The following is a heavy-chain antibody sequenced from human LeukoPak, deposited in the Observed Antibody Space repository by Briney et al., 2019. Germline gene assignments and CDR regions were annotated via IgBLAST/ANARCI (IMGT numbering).Heavy chain of an antibody. V-gene: IGHV3-48*04. CDR1: GFTFSSYS. CDR2: ISSSSSTI. J-gene: IGHJ6*02. CDR3: ARGEHYGSGSYCVYSYYYYGMDV. D-gene: IGHD3-10*01. Sequence: PGGSLRLSCAASGFTFSSYSMNWVRQAPGKGLEWVSYISSSSSTIYYADSVKGRFTISRDNAKNSLYLQVNSLRAEDTAVYYCARGEHYGSGSYCVYSYYYYGMDVWGQGTTVTVSS.